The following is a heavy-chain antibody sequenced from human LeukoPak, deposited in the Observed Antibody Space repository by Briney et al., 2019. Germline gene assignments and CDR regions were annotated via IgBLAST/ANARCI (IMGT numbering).Heavy chain of an antibody. CDR2: IKSKTDGGTT. J-gene: IGHJ4*02. V-gene: IGHV3-15*01. CDR3: TTPHPSYYDSSGY. CDR1: GFSFSNAW. D-gene: IGHD3-22*01. Sequence: GGSLRLSCAASGFSFSNAWMSWVRQAPGKGLEWVGRIKSKTDGGTTDYAAPVKGRFTISRDDSKNTLYLQMNSLKTGDTAVYYCTTPHPSYYDSSGYWGQGTLVTVSS.